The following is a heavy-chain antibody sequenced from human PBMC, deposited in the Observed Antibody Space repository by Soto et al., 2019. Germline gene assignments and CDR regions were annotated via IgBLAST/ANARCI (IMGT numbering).Heavy chain of an antibody. V-gene: IGHV1-8*01. CDR2: MSPSSGNT. J-gene: IGHJ6*02. CDR1: GYTFTTYE. Sequence: QVQLVQSGAEVKKPGASVKVSCKASGYTFTTYEINWVRQVPGQGPEWMGWMSPSSGNTGYVDQFRGRVTMTSNTSMNTAYMQLSSLRSEDTAVYYCARVGVQLFGDHGMDVWGQGTTVTVSS. CDR3: ARVGVQLFGDHGMDV. D-gene: IGHD3-10*01.